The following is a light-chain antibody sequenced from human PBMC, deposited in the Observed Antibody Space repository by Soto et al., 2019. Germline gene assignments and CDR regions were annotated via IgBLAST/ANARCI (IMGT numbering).Light chain of an antibody. CDR1: QSISSW. Sequence: DIQMTQSPSTLSASVVDRVTITCRASQSISSWLAWYQQKPGKAPKLLIYDASSLESGVPSRFSGSGSGTEFTLTISSLQPDDFATYYCQQYNSYWTVGQGTKVDIK. CDR2: DAS. J-gene: IGKJ1*01. V-gene: IGKV1-5*01. CDR3: QQYNSYWT.